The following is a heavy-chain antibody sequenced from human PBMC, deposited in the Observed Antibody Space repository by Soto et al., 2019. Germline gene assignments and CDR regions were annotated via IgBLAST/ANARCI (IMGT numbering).Heavy chain of an antibody. Sequence: QVQLVQSGPEVKKPGASVKVSCKASGYTFSTYDFNWVRQAPGQGLEWMGWLNPKSGMTGSAQKYQGRVTMTRDSSISTVYMELSSLRSEDTAVYYCARVAGSPDYWGQGTLVTVSS. CDR1: GYTFSTYD. V-gene: IGHV1-8*01. D-gene: IGHD1-26*01. J-gene: IGHJ4*02. CDR2: LNPKSGMT. CDR3: ARVAGSPDY.